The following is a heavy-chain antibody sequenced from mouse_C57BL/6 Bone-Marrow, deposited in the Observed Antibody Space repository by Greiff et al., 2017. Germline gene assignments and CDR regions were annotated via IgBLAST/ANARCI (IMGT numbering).Heavy chain of an antibody. CDR3: AMPTVAPYYFDY. Sequence: VQLQQPGAELVKPGASVKVSCKASGYTFTSYWMHWVKQRPGQGLEWIGRIHPSDSDTNSNQTFKGKATLTVDKSSSTAYMQLSSLTSEDSAVYYCAMPTVAPYYFDYWGQGTTLTVSS. CDR1: GYTFTSYW. CDR2: IHPSDSDT. D-gene: IGHD1-1*01. V-gene: IGHV1-74*01. J-gene: IGHJ2*01.